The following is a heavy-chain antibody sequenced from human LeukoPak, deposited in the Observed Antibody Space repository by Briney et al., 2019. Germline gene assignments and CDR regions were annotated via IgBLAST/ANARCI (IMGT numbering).Heavy chain of an antibody. CDR2: ISSSSSTI. D-gene: IGHD5-18*01. J-gene: IGHJ5*02. V-gene: IGHV3-48*04. CDR1: GFTFSSYS. Sequence: PGGSLRLSCAASGFTFSSYSMNCVRQAPRKGLECVSYISSSSSTIYYADSVKGRFTISRDNAKNSLYLQMNSLRAEDTAVYYCASRIQLWYDTKYNWFDPWGQGTLVTVSS. CDR3: ASRIQLWYDTKYNWFDP.